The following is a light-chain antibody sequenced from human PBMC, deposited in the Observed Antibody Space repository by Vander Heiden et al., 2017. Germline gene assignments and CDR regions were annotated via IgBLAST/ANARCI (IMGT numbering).Light chain of an antibody. CDR1: QSVSSSY. Sequence: EIVLTQSPGTLSLSPGERATLSCRASQSVSSSYLTWYQQKPGQAPRLLIYGASSRATAIPDRFSGSGSGTDFTLTISRREPEDFAVYYCQHYGSSPLFTFGHGTKVDIK. CDR3: QHYGSSPLFT. CDR2: GAS. V-gene: IGKV3-20*01. J-gene: IGKJ3*01.